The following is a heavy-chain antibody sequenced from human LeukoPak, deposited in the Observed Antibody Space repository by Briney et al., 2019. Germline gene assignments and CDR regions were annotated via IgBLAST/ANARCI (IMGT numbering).Heavy chain of an antibody. Sequence: GGSLRLSCAASGFSLRTYWMHWVRQVPGKGLVWVSRINSDGNSESYADSVKGRFTISRDNAKNTLHLQMNSLRVDDTAVYYCAREPGDSSGWSEWGQGTLVTVSS. J-gene: IGHJ4*02. V-gene: IGHV3-74*01. CDR3: AREPGDSSGWSE. D-gene: IGHD6-19*01. CDR1: GFSLRTYW. CDR2: INSDGNSE.